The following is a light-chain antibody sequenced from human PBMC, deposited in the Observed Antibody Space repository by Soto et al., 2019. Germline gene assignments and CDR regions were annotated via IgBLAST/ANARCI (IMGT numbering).Light chain of an antibody. Sequence: QSALTQPPSASGSPGQSVTISCTGTGYDVGSYNDVTWLQQHPGTAPKVIIYEVDKRPSVVPDRFSGSKSGNTASLTVSGLRLEDDDYYSGCSYARRDKIFGGGTKVTVL. CDR3: CSYARRDKI. CDR2: EVD. J-gene: IGLJ2*01. V-gene: IGLV2-8*01. CDR1: GYDVGSYND.